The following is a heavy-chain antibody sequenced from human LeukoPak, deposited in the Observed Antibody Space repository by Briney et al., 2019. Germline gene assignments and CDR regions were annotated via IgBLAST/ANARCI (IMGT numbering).Heavy chain of an antibody. V-gene: IGHV3-30-3*01. CDR1: GFTFSSYA. CDR2: ISYDGSNK. Sequence: GGSLRLSCAASGFTFSSYAMHWVRQAPGKGLEWVAVISYDGSNKYYADSVKGRFTISRDNSKNTLYLQMNSLRAEDTAVYYCARERSSTSYYNWFDPWGQGTLVTVSS. D-gene: IGHD2-2*01. CDR3: ARERSSTSYYNWFDP. J-gene: IGHJ5*02.